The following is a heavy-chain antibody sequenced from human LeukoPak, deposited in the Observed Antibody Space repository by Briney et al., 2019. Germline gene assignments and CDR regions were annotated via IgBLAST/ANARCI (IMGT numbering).Heavy chain of an antibody. Sequence: GGSLRLSCAASGFTFSSYWMSWVRQAPGKGLERVANIKQDGSEKYYVDSVKGRFTISRDNAKNSLYLQMNSLRAEDTAVYYCASLRGRSIAVAGTVYWGQGTLVTVSS. CDR3: ASLRGRSIAVAGTVY. D-gene: IGHD6-19*01. CDR1: GFTFSSYW. J-gene: IGHJ4*02. CDR2: IKQDGSEK. V-gene: IGHV3-7*02.